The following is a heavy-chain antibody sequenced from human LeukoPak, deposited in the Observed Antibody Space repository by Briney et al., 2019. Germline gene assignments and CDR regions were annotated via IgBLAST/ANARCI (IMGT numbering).Heavy chain of an antibody. CDR2: ISYDGSNK. J-gene: IGHJ5*02. CDR3: AKDRAAAGDNWFDP. CDR1: GFSFSSYG. D-gene: IGHD6-13*01. Sequence: GGSLRLSCAASGFSFSSYGMHWVRQAPGKGLEWVAVISYDGSNKYYADSVKGRFTISRDNSKNTLYLQMNSLRAEDTAVYYCAKDRAAAGDNWFDPWGQGTLVTVSS. V-gene: IGHV3-30*18.